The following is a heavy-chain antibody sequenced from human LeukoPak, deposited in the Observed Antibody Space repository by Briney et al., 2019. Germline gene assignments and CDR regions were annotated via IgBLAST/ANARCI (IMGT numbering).Heavy chain of an antibody. D-gene: IGHD1-26*01. V-gene: IGHV3-53*01. CDR1: GFTVSSNY. CDR3: ARGGGSYFLDYYFDY. Sequence: GGSLRLSCAAPGFTVSSNYMSWVRRAPGKGLEWVSVIFSGGSTNYADSVKGRFTISRDNSKNTLYLQMNSLRAEDTAVYYCARGGGSYFLDYYFDYWGQGTLVTVSS. CDR2: IFSGGST. J-gene: IGHJ4*02.